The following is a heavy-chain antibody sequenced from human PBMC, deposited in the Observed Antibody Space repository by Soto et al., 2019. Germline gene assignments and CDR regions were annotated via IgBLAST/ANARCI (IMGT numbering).Heavy chain of an antibody. V-gene: IGHV3-33*01. D-gene: IGHD2-15*01. CDR3: ARDQIDVVVVVDTNRSYGMDV. CDR2: IWYDGSNK. Sequence: LRLSCAASGFTFSSYGMHWVRQAPGKGLEWVAVIWYDGSNKYYADSVKGRFTISRDNSKNTLYLQMNSLRAEDTAVYYCARDQIDVVVVVDTNRSYGMDVWGQGTTVTVSS. J-gene: IGHJ6*02. CDR1: GFTFSSYG.